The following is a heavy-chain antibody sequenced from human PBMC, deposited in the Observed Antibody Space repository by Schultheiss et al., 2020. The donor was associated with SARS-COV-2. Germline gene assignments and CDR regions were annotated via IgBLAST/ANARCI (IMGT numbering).Heavy chain of an antibody. CDR2: IYHSGST. J-gene: IGHJ6*02. D-gene: IGHD1-1*01. CDR3: ARVNDYYYYGMDV. V-gene: IGHV4-61*01. CDR1: GGSVYSDSYY. Sequence: GSLRLSCTVSGGSVYSDSYYWSWIRQPPGKGLEWIGEIYHSGSTNYNPSLKSRVTISVDTSKNQFSLKLSSVTAADTAVYYCARVNDYYYYGMDVWGQGTTVTVSS.